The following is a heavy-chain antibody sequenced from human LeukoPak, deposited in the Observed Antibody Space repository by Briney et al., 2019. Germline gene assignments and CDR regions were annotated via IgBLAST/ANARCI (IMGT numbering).Heavy chain of an antibody. CDR3: ARDRAPRARIGGMDV. D-gene: IGHD5-12*01. Sequence: PGGSLRLSCAASGFTFSSYWMSWVRQAPGKGLEWVSYISESSSHTYYAASVKGRFTISRDNAKNSLYLQMNSLRADDTGIYYCARDRAPRARIGGMDVWGQGTTVIVSS. V-gene: IGHV3-21*06. CDR2: ISESSSHT. J-gene: IGHJ6*02. CDR1: GFTFSSYW.